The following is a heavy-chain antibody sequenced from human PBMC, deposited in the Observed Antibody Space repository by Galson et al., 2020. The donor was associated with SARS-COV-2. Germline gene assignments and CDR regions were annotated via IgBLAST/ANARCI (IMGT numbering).Heavy chain of an antibody. CDR3: ARGYCSSTSCYFDYYYYGMDV. D-gene: IGHD2-2*01. CDR1: GYTFTSYA. J-gene: IGHJ6*02. V-gene: IGHV7-4-1*02. Sequence: ASVKVSCKASGYTFTSYAMNWVRQAPGQGLEWMGWINTNTGNPTYAQGFTGRFVFSLDTSVSTAYLQISSLKAEDTAVYYCARGYCSSTSCYFDYYYYGMDVWGQGTTVTVSS. CDR2: INTNTGNP.